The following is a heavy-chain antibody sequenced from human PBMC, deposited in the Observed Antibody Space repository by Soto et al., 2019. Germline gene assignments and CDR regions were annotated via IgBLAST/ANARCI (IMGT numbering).Heavy chain of an antibody. CDR1: NVSISDSHW. D-gene: IGHD1-7*01. Sequence: QVQLQESGPGLVKPSGTLSLTCVVSNVSISDSHWWSWVRQPPGKGLEWIADIYHNGITFYTPSLESRATISVYHSNNQCSMTLRSVTAADTALYDCARTIDTSLTGTTGPYFVDSWGQGTLVTVSS. V-gene: IGHV4-4*02. J-gene: IGHJ4*02. CDR2: IYHNGIT. CDR3: ARTIDTSLTGTTGPYFVDS.